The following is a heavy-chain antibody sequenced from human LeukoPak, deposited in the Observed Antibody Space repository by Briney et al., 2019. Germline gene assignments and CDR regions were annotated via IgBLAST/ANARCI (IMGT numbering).Heavy chain of an antibody. V-gene: IGHV3-9*01. J-gene: IGHJ4*02. CDR1: GFTFDDYA. CDR3: AKDPGSSWWDYFDY. D-gene: IGHD6-13*01. CDR2: ISWNSGSI. Sequence: SLRLSCAASGFTFDDYAMHWVRQAPGKGLEWVSGISWNSGSIGYADSVKGRFTISRDNSKNTLYLQMNSLRAEDTAVYYCAKDPGSSWWDYFDYWGQGTLVTVSS.